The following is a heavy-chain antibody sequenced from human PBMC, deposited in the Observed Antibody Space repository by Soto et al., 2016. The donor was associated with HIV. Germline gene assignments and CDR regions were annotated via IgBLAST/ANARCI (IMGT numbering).Heavy chain of an antibody. V-gene: IGHV3-15*01. CDR2: IKSKYDGGTT. CDR1: GFAFPNAW. Sequence: EVRLVESGGGSVVQPGGSLRLSCAGSGFAFPNAWMNWVRQAPGRGLEWVGRIKSKYDGGTTDYAAPVKGRFIVSRDDSRNMLYLQMNSLKIEDTALYYCTTESPSRRGLLQTFGAFHMWGQGTMVSVSS. D-gene: IGHD3-10*01. CDR3: TTESPSRRGLLQTFGAFHM. J-gene: IGHJ3*02.